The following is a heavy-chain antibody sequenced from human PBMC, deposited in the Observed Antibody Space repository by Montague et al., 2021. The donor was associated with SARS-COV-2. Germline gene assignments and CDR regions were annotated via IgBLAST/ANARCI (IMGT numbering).Heavy chain of an antibody. CDR1: GDSVSSNSAT. CDR3: TGGREGNYNVMDV. CDR2: TYYRSKWYN. J-gene: IGHJ6*02. V-gene: IGHV6-1*01. D-gene: IGHD1-1*01. Sequence: CAISGDSVSSNSATWNWVGQSPSRGLEWLGRTYYRSKWYNDYAVSVRGRVTINPDTSKNQFSLQLNSVTPEDTAIYYCTGGREGNYNVMDVWGQGTTVTVSS.